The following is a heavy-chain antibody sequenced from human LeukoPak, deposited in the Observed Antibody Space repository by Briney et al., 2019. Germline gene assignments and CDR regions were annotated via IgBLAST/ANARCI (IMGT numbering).Heavy chain of an antibody. D-gene: IGHD3-22*01. J-gene: IGHJ4*02. CDR2: IIPIFGTA. CDR3: ARESYYYDSSGYDY. V-gene: IGHV1-69*06. CDR1: GGTFSSYA. Sequence: GASVKVSCKASGGTFSSYAISWVRQAPGQGLEWMGGIIPIFGTANYAQKFQGRVTITADKSTSTAYMELSSLRSEDTAVHYCARESYYYDSSGYDYWGQGTLVTVSS.